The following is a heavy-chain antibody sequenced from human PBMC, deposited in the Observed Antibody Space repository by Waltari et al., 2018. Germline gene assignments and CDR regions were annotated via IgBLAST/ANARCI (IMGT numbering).Heavy chain of an antibody. D-gene: IGHD4-17*01. CDR1: GYSISSGYY. CDR2: IYHSGST. J-gene: IGHJ4*02. CDR3: ARLSTTVQRGYFDY. Sequence: QVQLQESGPGLVKPSETLSPPCAVSGYSISSGYYWGWIRQPPRKGLEWIGSIYHSGSTYYNPSLKSRVTISVDTSKNQFSLKLSSVTAADTAVYYCARLSTTVQRGYFDYWGQGTLVTVSS. V-gene: IGHV4-38-2*01.